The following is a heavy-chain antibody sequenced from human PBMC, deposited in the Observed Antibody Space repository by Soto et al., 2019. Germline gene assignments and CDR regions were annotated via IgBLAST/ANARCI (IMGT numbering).Heavy chain of an antibody. CDR2: ISSSSSTI. J-gene: IGHJ3*02. D-gene: IGHD3-16*02. CDR1: GFTFSSYS. CDR3: ARGFQNDYIWGSYRSLAFDI. V-gene: IGHV3-48*01. Sequence: GGSLRLSCAASGFTFSSYSMNWVRQAPGKGLEWVSYISSSSSTIYYADSVKGRFTISRDNAKNSLYLQMNSLRAEDTAVYYCARGFQNDYIWGSYRSLAFDIWGQGTMVTVSS.